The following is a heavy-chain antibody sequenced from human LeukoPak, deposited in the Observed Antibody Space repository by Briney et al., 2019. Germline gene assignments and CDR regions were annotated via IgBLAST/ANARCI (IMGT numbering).Heavy chain of an antibody. CDR3: ARELRSSYALPGYYYYYYYMDV. V-gene: IGHV3-30*01. J-gene: IGHJ6*03. CDR1: GFTFSSYA. D-gene: IGHD2-2*01. CDR2: ISYDGSNK. Sequence: GGSLRLSCAASGFTFSSYAMHWVRQAPGKGLEWVAVISYDGSNKYYADSVKGRFTISRDNSKNTLYLQMNSLRAEDTAVYYCARELRSSYALPGYYYYYYYMDVWGEGTTVTVSS.